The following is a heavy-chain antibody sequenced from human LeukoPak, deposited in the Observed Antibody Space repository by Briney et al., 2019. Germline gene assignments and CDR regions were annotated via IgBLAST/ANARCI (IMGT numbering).Heavy chain of an antibody. J-gene: IGHJ4*02. CDR3: ARAESGDDTPLLYYSDY. D-gene: IGHD4-17*01. CDR2: ISSSSGYI. V-gene: IGHV3-21*01. CDR1: GFTFSSYS. Sequence: PGGSLRLSCAASGFTFSSYSMSWVRQAPGKGLEWVSSISSSSGYIYYADSVKGRFTISRDNAKHSTYLQMKSLRAEARAVYYCARAESGDDTPLLYYSDYSGPGTLVTV.